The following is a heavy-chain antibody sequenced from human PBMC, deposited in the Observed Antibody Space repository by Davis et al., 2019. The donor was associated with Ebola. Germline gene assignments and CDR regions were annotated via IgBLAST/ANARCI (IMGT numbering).Heavy chain of an antibody. J-gene: IGHJ3*02. CDR3: AKDKNYDFWSGYPNDAFDI. CDR2: ISGSGGST. CDR1: GFTFSSYA. V-gene: IGHV3-23*01. D-gene: IGHD3-3*01. Sequence: GESLKISCAASGFTFSSYAMSWVRQAPGKGLEWVSAISGSGGSTYYADSVKGRFTISRDNSKNTLYLQMNSLRAEDTDIYDCAKDKNYDFWSGYPNDAFDIWGQGTMVTVAS.